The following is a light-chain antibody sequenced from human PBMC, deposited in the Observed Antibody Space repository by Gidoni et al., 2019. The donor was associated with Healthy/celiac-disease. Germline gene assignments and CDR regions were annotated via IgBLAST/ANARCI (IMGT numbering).Light chain of an antibody. CDR3: QQSYSTPQT. V-gene: IGKV1-39*01. J-gene: IGKJ1*01. Sequence: DIQMTQSPSSLSASVGDRVTITCRASKSISSYLNWYQQKPGKAPKLLIYAASSLQSGVPSRFSGSGSGTDFTLPISSLQPEDFATYYCQQSYSTPQTFGQGTKVEIK. CDR2: AAS. CDR1: KSISSY.